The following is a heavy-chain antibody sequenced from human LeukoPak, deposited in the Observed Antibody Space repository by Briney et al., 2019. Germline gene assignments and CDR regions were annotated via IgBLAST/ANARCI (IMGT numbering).Heavy chain of an antibody. CDR2: ISSSGSTI. CDR3: AKAPYYDILTGYFVDY. D-gene: IGHD3-9*01. Sequence: GGSLRLSCAASGFTFSDYYMSWIRQAPGKGLEWVSYISSSGSTIYYADSVKGRFTISRDNAKNSLYLQMNSLRAEDTAVYYCAKAPYYDILTGYFVDYWGQGTLVTVSS. V-gene: IGHV3-11*01. J-gene: IGHJ4*02. CDR1: GFTFSDYY.